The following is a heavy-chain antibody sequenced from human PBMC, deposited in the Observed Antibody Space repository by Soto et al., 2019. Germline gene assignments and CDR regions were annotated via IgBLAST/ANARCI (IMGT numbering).Heavy chain of an antibody. CDR1: GYTFTGYY. D-gene: IGHD2-21*02. Sequence: GASVKVSCKASGYTFTGYYMHWVRQAPGQGLEWMGWINPNSGGTNYAQKFQGWVTMTRDTSISTAYMELSRLRSDDTAVYYCAKDPSGDPLWGMDVWGQGTTVTVSS. CDR3: AKDPSGDPLWGMDV. J-gene: IGHJ6*02. V-gene: IGHV1-2*04. CDR2: INPNSGGT.